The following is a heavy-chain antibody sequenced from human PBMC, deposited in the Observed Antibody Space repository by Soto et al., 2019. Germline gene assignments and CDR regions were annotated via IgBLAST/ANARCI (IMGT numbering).Heavy chain of an antibody. D-gene: IGHD4-17*01. J-gene: IGHJ4*02. CDR3: ATGVDGDYVLGN. Sequence: QVQLVQSGPEVKKPGASVKVSCKASGYTFTNHAVHWVRQGPGQQLEWMGWINTASGSKKYSQTFQDRVTITRDTSASSLYMELTSLRSDDTGVYPCATGVDGDYVLGNWGPGTLVTVSS. V-gene: IGHV1-3*04. CDR2: INTASGSK. CDR1: GYTFTNHA.